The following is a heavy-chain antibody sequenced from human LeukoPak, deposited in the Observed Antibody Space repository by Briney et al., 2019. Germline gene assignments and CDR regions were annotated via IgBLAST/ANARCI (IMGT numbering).Heavy chain of an antibody. J-gene: IGHJ4*02. Sequence: PSETLSLTCTVSGGSISTYSWSWMRQPPGKGLEFIGYINYSGGTNYNPSLKSRVTISVDKSKKQFSLILSSVTAADTAMYYCAGAPNTSGYFYYFDYWGQGLLVTVSS. V-gene: IGHV4-59*01. D-gene: IGHD3-22*01. CDR1: GGSISTYS. CDR3: AGAPNTSGYFYYFDY. CDR2: INYSGGT.